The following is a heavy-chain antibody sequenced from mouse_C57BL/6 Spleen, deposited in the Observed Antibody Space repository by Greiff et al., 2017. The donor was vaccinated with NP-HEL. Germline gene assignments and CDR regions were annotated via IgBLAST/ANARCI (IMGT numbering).Heavy chain of an antibody. Sequence: EVQLQESGLGLVKPSQSLSLTCSVTGYSITSGYYWNWIRQFSGNKLEWMGYISYDGSNNYNPSLKNRISITRDTSKNQSFLKLNSVTTEDTATYYCARDDYPAFDYWGQGTTLTVSS. D-gene: IGHD2-4*01. CDR2: ISYDGSN. V-gene: IGHV3-6*01. CDR1: GYSITSGYY. J-gene: IGHJ2*01. CDR3: ARDDYPAFDY.